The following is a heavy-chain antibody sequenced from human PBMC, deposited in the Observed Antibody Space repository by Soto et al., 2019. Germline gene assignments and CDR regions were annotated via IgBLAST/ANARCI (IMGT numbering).Heavy chain of an antibody. D-gene: IGHD4-17*01. J-gene: IGHJ4*02. CDR3: AGEVIGVHYAVFAY. CDR2: ILPIFGTA. Sequence: GLEWMGGILPIFGTANYPQKFQGRVTITADESTGTAYMELSSLGSEDTAVYYCAGEVIGVHYAVFAYWGQGTPVPV. V-gene: IGHV1-69*01.